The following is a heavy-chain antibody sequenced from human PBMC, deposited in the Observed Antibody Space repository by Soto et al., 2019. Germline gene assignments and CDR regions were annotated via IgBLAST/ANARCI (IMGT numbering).Heavy chain of an antibody. CDR1: GFTFSSYA. CDR2: ISGDGYST. Sequence: GGSLRLSCAASGFTFSSYAMSWVRQAPGKGLEWVSAISGDGYSTYSADSVKGRFTISRDNSKNTLYLRMNSLRAEDTAVYYCANLLYSNYVLTNRWGQGTLVTVSS. D-gene: IGHD4-4*01. J-gene: IGHJ4*02. CDR3: ANLLYSNYVLTNR. V-gene: IGHV3-23*01.